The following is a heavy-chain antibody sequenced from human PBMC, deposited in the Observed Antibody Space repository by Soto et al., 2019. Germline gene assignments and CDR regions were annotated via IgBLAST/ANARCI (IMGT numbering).Heavy chain of an antibody. CDR1: GGSISSGDYY. J-gene: IGHJ4*02. Sequence: SETLSLTCTVSGGSISSGDYYWSWIRQSPGKGLEWIGYIYYSGSTYYNPSLKSRVTISADTSKSQFSLKLTSVTAADTAVYYCASLFYYDASGFYHSFDYWGQGTLVTVSS. CDR2: IYYSGST. V-gene: IGHV4-30-4*01. D-gene: IGHD3-22*01. CDR3: ASLFYYDASGFYHSFDY.